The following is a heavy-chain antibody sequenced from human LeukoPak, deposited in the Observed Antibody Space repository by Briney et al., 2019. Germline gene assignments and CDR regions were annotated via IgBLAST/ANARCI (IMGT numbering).Heavy chain of an antibody. V-gene: IGHV4-59*05. J-gene: IGHJ4*02. CDR3: ARLINYYFDY. D-gene: IGHD3-10*01. CDR1: GGSISSHY. Sequence: SETLSLTCTVSGGSISSHYWSWIRQPPGKGLEWIGSIYYSGSTYYNPSLKSRVTISVDTSKNQFSLKLSSVTAADTAVYYCARLINYYFDYWGQGTLVTVSS. CDR2: IYYSGST.